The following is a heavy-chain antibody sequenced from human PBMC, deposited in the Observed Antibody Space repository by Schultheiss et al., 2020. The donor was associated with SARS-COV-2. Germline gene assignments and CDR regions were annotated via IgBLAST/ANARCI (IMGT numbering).Heavy chain of an antibody. CDR1: GFTFDDYA. CDR2: ISWNSGSI. Sequence: GGSLRLSCAASGFTFDDYAMHWVRQAPGKGLEWVSGISWNSGSIGYADSVKGRFTISRDNAKNSLYLQMNSLRAEDTAVYYCAKAYSNYAYYYYYMDVWGKGTTVTVSS. CDR3: AKAYSNYAYYYYYMDV. D-gene: IGHD4-11*01. J-gene: IGHJ6*03. V-gene: IGHV3-9*01.